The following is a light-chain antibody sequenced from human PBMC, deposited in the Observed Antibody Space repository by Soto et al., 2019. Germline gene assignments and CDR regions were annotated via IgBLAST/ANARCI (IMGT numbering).Light chain of an antibody. CDR1: SSDVGSYNR. CDR2: EDS. J-gene: IGLJ1*01. Sequence: QSVPTQPPSVSGSPGQSVTISCTGTSSDVGSYNRVSWYQQPPGTAPKLMIYEDSNRPSGVPDRFSGSKSGNTASLTISGLQAEDEADYYCSLYTSSSTLPYVFGTGTKVTVL. V-gene: IGLV2-18*01. CDR3: SLYTSSSTLPYV.